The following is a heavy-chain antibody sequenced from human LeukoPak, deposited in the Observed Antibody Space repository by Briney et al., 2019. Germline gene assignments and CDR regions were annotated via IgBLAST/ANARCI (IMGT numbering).Heavy chain of an antibody. CDR2: IIPILGIA. D-gene: IGHD2-2*01. V-gene: IGHV1-69*04. J-gene: IGHJ3*02. Sequence: ASVKVSCKASGGTFSSYAISWVRQAPGQGLEWMGRIIPILGIANYAQKFQGRVTITTDESTSTAYMELSSLRSEDTAVYYCASGYCSSTSCHSHAFDIWGQGTTVTVSS. CDR1: GGTFSSYA. CDR3: ASGYCSSTSCHSHAFDI.